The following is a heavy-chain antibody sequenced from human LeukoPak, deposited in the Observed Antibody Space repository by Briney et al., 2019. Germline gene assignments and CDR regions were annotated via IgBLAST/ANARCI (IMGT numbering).Heavy chain of an antibody. V-gene: IGHV3-11*01. CDR2: ISSSGSTI. CDR1: GFTFSDYY. J-gene: IGHJ4*02. Sequence: GGSLRLSCAASGFTFSDYYMSWIRQAPGKGLEWVSYISSSGSTIYYADSVKGRFTISRDNAKNSLYLQMNSLRAEDTAVYYCAKDQEVAAAGTWGSIDYWGQGTLVTVSS. CDR3: AKDQEVAAAGTWGSIDY. D-gene: IGHD6-13*01.